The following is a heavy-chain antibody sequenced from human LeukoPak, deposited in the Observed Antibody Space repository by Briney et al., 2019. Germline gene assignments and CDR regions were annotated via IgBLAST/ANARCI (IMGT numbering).Heavy chain of an antibody. CDR2: IWYDGSNK. V-gene: IGHV3-33*01. CDR1: GFTFSSNG. CDR3: ARAEKIAVAGMGYYFDY. D-gene: IGHD6-19*01. J-gene: IGHJ4*02. Sequence: GGSLRLSCVASGFTFSSNGMHWVRQAPGKGLEWVAVIWYDGSNKYYADSVKGRFTISRDNSKNKLYLQMNSLRAEETAVYYCARAEKIAVAGMGYYFDYWGQGTPVTVSS.